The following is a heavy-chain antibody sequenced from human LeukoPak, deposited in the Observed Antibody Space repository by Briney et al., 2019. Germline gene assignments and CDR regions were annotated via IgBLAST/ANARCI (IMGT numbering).Heavy chain of an antibody. CDR1: GGSFSGYY. CDR2: INHSGST. V-gene: IGHV4-34*01. J-gene: IGHJ4*02. D-gene: IGHD6-13*01. CDR3: ARRYSSSYGHYFDY. Sequence: RPSETLSLTCAVYGGSFSGYYWSWIRQPPGKGLEWIGEINHSGSTNYNPSLKSRVTISVDTSKNQFSLKLSSVTAADTAVYYRARRYSSSYGHYFDYWGQGTLVTVSS.